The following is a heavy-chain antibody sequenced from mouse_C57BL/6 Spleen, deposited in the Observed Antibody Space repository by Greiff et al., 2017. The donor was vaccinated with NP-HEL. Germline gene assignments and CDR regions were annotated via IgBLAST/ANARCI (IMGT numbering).Heavy chain of an antibody. V-gene: IGHV14-2*01. CDR2: IDPEDGET. Sequence: VQLQQSGAELVKPGASVKLSCTASGFNIKDYYMHWVKQRTEQGLEWIGRIDPEDGETKYAPKFQGKATITADTSSNPAYLQLSSLTSEDTAVYYCARGDGSSSWYFDVWGTGTTVTVSS. CDR1: GFNIKDYY. CDR3: ARGDGSSSWYFDV. D-gene: IGHD1-1*01. J-gene: IGHJ1*03.